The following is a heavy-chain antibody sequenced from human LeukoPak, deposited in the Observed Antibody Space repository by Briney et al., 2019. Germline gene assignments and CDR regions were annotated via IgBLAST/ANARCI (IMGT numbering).Heavy chain of an antibody. CDR1: GFTFSSYS. V-gene: IGHV3-21*01. D-gene: IGHD2-15*01. Sequence: GGSLRLSCAASGFTFSSYSMNWVRQAPGKGLEWVSSISSSSSYIYYADSVKGRSTISRDNAKNSLYLQMNSLRAEDTAVYYCAREGYCSGGSCFNPFDPWGQGTLVTVSS. CDR3: AREGYCSGGSCFNPFDP. CDR2: ISSSSSYI. J-gene: IGHJ5*02.